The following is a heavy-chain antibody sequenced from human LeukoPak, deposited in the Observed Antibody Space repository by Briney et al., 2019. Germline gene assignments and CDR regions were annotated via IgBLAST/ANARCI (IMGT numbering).Heavy chain of an antibody. Sequence: GASVKVSCKASGGTFSSYAISWVRQAPGQGLEWMGGIIPIFGTANYAQKFQGRVTITADESTSTACMELSSLRSEDTAVYYCARVKGGSGSYYNPFDYWGQGTLVTVSS. CDR1: GGTFSSYA. D-gene: IGHD3-10*01. CDR2: IIPIFGTA. J-gene: IGHJ4*02. V-gene: IGHV1-69*13. CDR3: ARVKGGSGSYYNPFDY.